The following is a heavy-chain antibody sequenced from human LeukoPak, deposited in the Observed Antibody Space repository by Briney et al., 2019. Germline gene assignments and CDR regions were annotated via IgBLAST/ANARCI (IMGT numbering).Heavy chain of an antibody. V-gene: IGHV4-59*11. CDR2: IYHSGTT. J-gene: IGHJ4*02. Sequence: SETLSLTCNVSGGSLGSHYWYWIRQPPGKGLEWIGYIYHSGTTNYNPSLKSRVSISVDTSKNHFSLTLKSVTAADTAFYYCARGDGYNFIDYWGQGTLVTVSS. CDR3: ARGDGYNFIDY. CDR1: GGSLGSHY. D-gene: IGHD5-24*01.